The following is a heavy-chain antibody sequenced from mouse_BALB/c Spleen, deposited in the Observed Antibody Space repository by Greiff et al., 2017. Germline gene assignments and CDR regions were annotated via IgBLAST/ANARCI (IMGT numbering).Heavy chain of an antibody. D-gene: IGHD2-2*01. CDR3: ARLYYGYDGGPSWFAY. J-gene: IGHJ3*01. Sequence: EVKLQESGGDLVKPGGSLKLSCAASGFTFSSYGMSWVRQTPDKRLEWVATISSGGSYTYYPDSVKGRFTISRDNAKNTLYLQMSSLKSEDTAMYYCARLYYGYDGGPSWFAYWGQGTLVTVSA. V-gene: IGHV5-6*01. CDR1: GFTFSSYG. CDR2: ISSGGSYT.